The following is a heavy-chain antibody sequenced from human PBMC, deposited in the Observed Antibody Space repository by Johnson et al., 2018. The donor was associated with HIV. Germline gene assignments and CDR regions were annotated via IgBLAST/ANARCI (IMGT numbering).Heavy chain of an antibody. J-gene: IGHJ3*02. D-gene: IGHD1-26*01. CDR3: ARMVGGEAFDI. CDR2: TLYDGSNK. V-gene: IGHV3-33*01. Sequence: VQLVESGGGVVQPGRSLRLSCAASGLTFSKYDMNWVRQAPGKGLQWVAVTLYDGSNKYYADSMKGRLTISRDNSKNTLFLQMNSLRAEDTAVYYCARMVGGEAFDIWGQGTMVTVSS. CDR1: GLTFSKYD.